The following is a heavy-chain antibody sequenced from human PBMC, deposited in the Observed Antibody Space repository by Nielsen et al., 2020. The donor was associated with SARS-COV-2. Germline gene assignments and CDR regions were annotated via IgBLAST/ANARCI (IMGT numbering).Heavy chain of an antibody. CDR3: TTAPSIAVAGKDYYYYGMDV. V-gene: IGHV3-15*01. J-gene: IGHJ6*02. Sequence: GESLKISCAASGFTFSNAWMSWVRQAPGKGLEWVGRIKSKTDGGTTDYAAPVKGRFTISRDDSKNTLYLQMNSLKTEDTAVYYCTTAPSIAVAGKDYYYYGMDVWGQGTTVTVSS. CDR1: GFTFSNAW. D-gene: IGHD6-19*01. CDR2: IKSKTDGGTT.